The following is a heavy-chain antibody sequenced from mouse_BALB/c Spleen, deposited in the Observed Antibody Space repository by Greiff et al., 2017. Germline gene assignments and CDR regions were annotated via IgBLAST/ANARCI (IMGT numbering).Heavy chain of an antibody. CDR1: GFNIKDTY. Sequence: EVQLQQSGAELVKPGASVKLSCTASGFNIKDTYMHWVKQRPEQGLEWIGRIDPANGNTKYDPKFQGKATITADTSSNTAYPQLSSLTSEDTAVYYCARGLRLRGYAMDYWGQGTSVTVSS. J-gene: IGHJ4*01. V-gene: IGHV14-3*02. CDR2: IDPANGNT. D-gene: IGHD1-2*01. CDR3: ARGLRLRGYAMDY.